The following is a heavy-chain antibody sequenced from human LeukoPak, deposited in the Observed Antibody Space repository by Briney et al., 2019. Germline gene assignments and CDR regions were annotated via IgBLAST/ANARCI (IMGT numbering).Heavy chain of an antibody. V-gene: IGHV4-4*07. J-gene: IGHJ4*02. Sequence: SETLSLTCNVSGDSISGYYWNWIRQPAGKGLEWIGRMYTTGSTCYNPSLASRVTMSVDTSKNQFSLNLNSVTAADTAFYYCARGRAYYDSSGFFNYWGQGILVTVSS. CDR2: MYTTGST. CDR1: GDSISGYY. D-gene: IGHD3-22*01. CDR3: ARGRAYYDSSGFFNY.